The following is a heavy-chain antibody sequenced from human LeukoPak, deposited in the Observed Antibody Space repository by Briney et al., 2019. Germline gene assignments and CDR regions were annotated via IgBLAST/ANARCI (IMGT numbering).Heavy chain of an antibody. Sequence: GGSLRLSCAASGFTFSSYSMNWVRQAPGKGLEWVSSISSSSSYIYYADSVKGRFTISRDNAKNSLYLQMNSLRAEDTAVYYCARVLSAVAGLYDYWGQGTLVTVSS. V-gene: IGHV3-21*01. CDR3: ARVLSAVAGLYDY. CDR2: ISSSSSYI. J-gene: IGHJ4*02. D-gene: IGHD6-19*01. CDR1: GFTFSSYS.